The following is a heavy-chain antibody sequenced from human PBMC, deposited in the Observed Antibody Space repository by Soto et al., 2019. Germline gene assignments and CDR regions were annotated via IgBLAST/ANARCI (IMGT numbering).Heavy chain of an antibody. CDR2: IYYSGST. CDR3: ARVSYGSDSLYYFDY. Sequence: KPSETLSLTCTVSGGSISSGDYYWSWLRQPPGKGLEWIGYIYYSGSTNYNPSLKSRLTISVDRSKNQFSLKMTSMTAADTAVYYCARVSYGSDSLYYFDYWGLGTLVTVSS. D-gene: IGHD3-10*01. CDR1: GGSISSGDYY. J-gene: IGHJ4*02. V-gene: IGHV4-30-4*01.